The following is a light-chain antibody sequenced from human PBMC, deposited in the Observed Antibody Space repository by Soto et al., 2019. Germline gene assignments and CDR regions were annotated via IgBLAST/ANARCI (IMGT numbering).Light chain of an antibody. Sequence: QSALTQPPSVSGSPGQSVTISCTGTSSDVGTYNRVSWYQQPPGTTPKLMIYDVSKRPSGVPDRFSGSKSGNTASLTISGLQAEDEAYYYCSSYTTSSTVVFGGGTKLTVL. CDR3: SSYTTSSTVV. J-gene: IGLJ2*01. CDR2: DVS. V-gene: IGLV2-18*02. CDR1: SSDVGTYNR.